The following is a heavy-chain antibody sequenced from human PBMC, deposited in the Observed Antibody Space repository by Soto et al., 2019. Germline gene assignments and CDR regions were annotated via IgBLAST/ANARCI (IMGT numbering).Heavy chain of an antibody. CDR2: IYTGGTT. V-gene: IGHV3-53*04. J-gene: IGHJ4*02. Sequence: GGSLRLSCAASGFKVSSNDMSWVRQAPGKELEWVSLIYTGGTTYYAESVKGRFTISRHNSKNTLYLQMNSLRVEDTAVYYCARLGFNYDFGYFDYWGQGILVTVSS. CDR3: ARLGFNYDFGYFDY. D-gene: IGHD3-3*01. CDR1: GFKVSSND.